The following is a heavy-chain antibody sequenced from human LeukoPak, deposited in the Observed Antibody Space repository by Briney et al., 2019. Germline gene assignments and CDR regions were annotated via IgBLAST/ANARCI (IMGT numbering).Heavy chain of an antibody. D-gene: IGHD3-22*01. Sequence: GESLKISCKGSGYSFTSYWIGWVRQLPGKGLEWMGIIYPGDSDTRYSPSFQGQVTISADKSISTAYLQWSSLKASDTAMYYCATHDYYDSSGYYGGGGAFDIWGQGTMVTVSS. CDR2: IYPGDSDT. CDR3: ATHDYYDSSGYYGGGGAFDI. V-gene: IGHV5-51*01. J-gene: IGHJ3*02. CDR1: GYSFTSYW.